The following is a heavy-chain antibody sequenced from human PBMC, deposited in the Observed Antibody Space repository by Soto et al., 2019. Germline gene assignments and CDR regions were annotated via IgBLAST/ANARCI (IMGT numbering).Heavy chain of an antibody. CDR3: ARMRGLGEIKPYFDY. Sequence: QVQLQESGPGLVKPSETLSLTCSISGGSSSAYQWGWIRQPPGQGLEWIGYIYSSGRTYYNPSLKRRVTISLDTSTKQFSLRLRSVTAADTAVYYCARMRGLGEIKPYFDYWGQGALVTVSS. V-gene: IGHV4-59*01. J-gene: IGHJ4*02. CDR1: GGSSSAYQ. D-gene: IGHD3-16*01. CDR2: IYSSGRT.